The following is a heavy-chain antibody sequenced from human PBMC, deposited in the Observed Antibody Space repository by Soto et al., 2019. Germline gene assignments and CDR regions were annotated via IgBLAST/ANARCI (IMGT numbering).Heavy chain of an antibody. V-gene: IGHV3-33*01. D-gene: IGHD6-19*01. Sequence: GGSLRLSCAASGFTFSSYGMHWVRQAPGKGLEWVAVIWYDGSNKYYADSVKGRFTISRDNSKNTLYLQMNSLRAEDTAVYYCARDRGGYSSGWNGERKNYGMDVWGKGTTVTVPS. CDR3: ARDRGGYSSGWNGERKNYGMDV. CDR2: IWYDGSNK. J-gene: IGHJ6*04. CDR1: GFTFSSYG.